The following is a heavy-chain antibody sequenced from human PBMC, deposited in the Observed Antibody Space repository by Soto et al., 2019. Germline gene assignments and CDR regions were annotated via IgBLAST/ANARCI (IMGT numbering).Heavy chain of an antibody. CDR3: ARDLPYCSNGVCPFDP. J-gene: IGHJ5*02. CDR2: IISMHSVT. V-gene: IGHV1-69*02. CDR1: GGTFSRYS. Sequence: QVQLVQSGAEVKKPGSSVKVSCKASGGTFSRYSFNWVRQAPGQGLEWIGRIISMHSVTNYAQNYRGRVTITADKFTNTVYMELRDLRSEDTALYYCARDLPYCSNGVCPFDPWGQGTLVTVSS. D-gene: IGHD2-8*01.